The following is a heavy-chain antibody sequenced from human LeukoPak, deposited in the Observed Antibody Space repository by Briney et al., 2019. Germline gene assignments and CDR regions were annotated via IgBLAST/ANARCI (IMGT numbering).Heavy chain of an antibody. J-gene: IGHJ5*02. CDR3: ARDSREYQLLPPNWFDP. Sequence: KSGGSLRLSCAASGFIFSRNSMNWVRQAPGKGLEWVSSISSSSSYIYYADSVKGRFTISRDNAKNSLYLQMNSLRAEDTAVYYCARDSREYQLLPPNWFDPWGQGTLVTVSS. V-gene: IGHV3-21*01. CDR2: ISSSSSYI. CDR1: GFIFSRNS. D-gene: IGHD2-2*01.